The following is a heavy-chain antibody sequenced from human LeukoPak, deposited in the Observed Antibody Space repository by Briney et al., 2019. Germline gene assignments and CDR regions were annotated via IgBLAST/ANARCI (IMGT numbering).Heavy chain of an antibody. CDR3: ARSFRSSGSENFDY. J-gene: IGHJ4*02. CDR1: GFTFSSYW. V-gene: IGHV3-74*01. CDR2: INSDGGST. D-gene: IGHD3-10*01. Sequence: GGSLRLSCAASGFTFSSYWTHWVRQAPGKGLVWVSRINSDGGSTTYADSVKGRFTISRDNAKNTLYLQMNSLRAEDTALYYCARSFRSSGSENFDYWGQGTLVTVSS.